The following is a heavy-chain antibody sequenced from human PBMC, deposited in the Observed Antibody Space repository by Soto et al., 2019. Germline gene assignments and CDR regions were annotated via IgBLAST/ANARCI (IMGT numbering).Heavy chain of an antibody. Sequence: SETLSLTCTVSGGSVSNSNYYWGWIRQSPGKGLEWIGSVYYRGRSYSKSSVKSRVTISVDTSKNQFSLKLSSVTAADTAVYYCARTPLVYAMSPYFQHWGQGTLVTVSS. V-gene: IGHV4-39*01. CDR2: VYYRGRS. CDR1: GGSVSNSNYY. J-gene: IGHJ1*01. D-gene: IGHD2-8*01. CDR3: ARTPLVYAMSPYFQH.